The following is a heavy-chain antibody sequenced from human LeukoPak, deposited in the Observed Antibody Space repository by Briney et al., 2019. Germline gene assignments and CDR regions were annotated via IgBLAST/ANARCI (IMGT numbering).Heavy chain of an antibody. CDR1: GGRFNIYG. Sequence: AAVKVSFTGAGGRFNIYGISWGRQAPGQGLEWMGGIIPIFDTAHYAQKFQGRLTITADQSTSTAYMELSSLRSEDTAVYYCARDLSQYDFWSGQNWFDPWGQGTLVTVSS. CDR2: IIPIFDTA. CDR3: ARDLSQYDFWSGQNWFDP. J-gene: IGHJ5*02. V-gene: IGHV1-69*13. D-gene: IGHD3-3*01.